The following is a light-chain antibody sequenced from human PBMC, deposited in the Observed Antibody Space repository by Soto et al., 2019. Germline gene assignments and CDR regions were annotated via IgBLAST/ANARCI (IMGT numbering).Light chain of an antibody. CDR1: QSVSSK. CDR3: QQYNNWPPLT. J-gene: IGKJ4*01. CDR2: GAS. V-gene: IGKV3-15*01. Sequence: EMVMTQSPATLSVSPWERATLSCRASQSVSSKLAWYQQKPGQAPRLLIYGASTRATGIPARFSGSGSGTEFTLTITSLQSEDFAVYYCQQYNNWPPLTFGGGTKVDIK.